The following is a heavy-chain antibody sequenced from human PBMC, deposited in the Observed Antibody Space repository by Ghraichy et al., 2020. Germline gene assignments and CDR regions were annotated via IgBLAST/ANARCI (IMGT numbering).Heavy chain of an antibody. CDR3: ARVLPGYLGAFDV. CDR2: ISSRVGTI. CDR1: GFTFSTYS. D-gene: IGHD1-1*01. J-gene: IGHJ3*01. V-gene: IGHV3-48*01. Sequence: GGSPRLSCAASGFTFSTYSMNWVRQAPGKGLEWVAHISSRVGTIYYADSLKGRFTISRDTAKNSLHLQMNSLRVDDTAVYYCARVLPGYLGAFDVWGQGTMVTVSS.